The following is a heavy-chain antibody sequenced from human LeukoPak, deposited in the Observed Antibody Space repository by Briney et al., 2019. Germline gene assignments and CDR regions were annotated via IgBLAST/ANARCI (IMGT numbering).Heavy chain of an antibody. CDR3: ARQDTAMGGYYYYYMDV. CDR1: GFTFSSYE. V-gene: IGHV3-48*03. Sequence: GGSLRLSCAASGFTFSSYEMNWVRQAPGKGLEWASYISSSGSTIYYADSVKGRFTISRDNAKNSLYLQMNSLRAEDTAVYYCARQDTAMGGYYYYYMDVWGKGTTVTVSS. J-gene: IGHJ6*03. CDR2: ISSSGSTI. D-gene: IGHD5-18*01.